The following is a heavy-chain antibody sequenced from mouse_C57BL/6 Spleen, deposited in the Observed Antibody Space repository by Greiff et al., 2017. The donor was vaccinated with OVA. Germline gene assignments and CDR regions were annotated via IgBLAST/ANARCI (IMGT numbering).Heavy chain of an antibody. CDR1: GYTFTSYW. J-gene: IGHJ3*01. CDR2: IDPSDSYT. Sequence: VQLQQPGAELVMPGASVKLSCKASGYTFTSYWMHWVKQRPGQGLEWIGEIDPSDSYTNYNQKFKGKSTLTVDKSSSTAYMQLSSLTSEDSAVYYCARSGYSEAWFAYWGQGTLVTVSA. V-gene: IGHV1-69*01. CDR3: ARSGYSEAWFAY. D-gene: IGHD2-12*01.